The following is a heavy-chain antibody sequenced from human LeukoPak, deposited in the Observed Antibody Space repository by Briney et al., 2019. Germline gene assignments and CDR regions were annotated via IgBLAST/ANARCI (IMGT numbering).Heavy chain of an antibody. J-gene: IGHJ4*02. CDR2: ISSSGSTI. CDR1: GFTFSDYY. D-gene: IGHD3-10*01. V-gene: IGHV3-11*04. Sequence: GGSLRLSCAASGFTFSDYYMSWLRQAPGKGLEWVSYISSSGSTIYYADSVRGRFTISRDNAKNSLYLQMNSLRAEDTAVYYCARGYYYGSGSYWLTYYFDYWGQGTLVTVSS. CDR3: ARGYYYGSGSYWLTYYFDY.